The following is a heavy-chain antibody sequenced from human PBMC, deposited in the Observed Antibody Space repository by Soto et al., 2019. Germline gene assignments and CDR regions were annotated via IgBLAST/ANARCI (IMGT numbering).Heavy chain of an antibody. CDR1: GFTFSSYS. CDR2: IWFDGSNE. CDR3: ARGRLLEWLLSPIFDY. V-gene: IGHV3-33*08. J-gene: IGHJ4*02. D-gene: IGHD3-3*01. Sequence: GGSLRLSCAASGFTFSSYSMNWVRQAPGKGLEWVAVIWFDGSNEYYVDSVDGRFTISRDNSKNTLYLEMNSLRVEDTAVYYCARGRLLEWLLSPIFDYWGQGISVTVSS.